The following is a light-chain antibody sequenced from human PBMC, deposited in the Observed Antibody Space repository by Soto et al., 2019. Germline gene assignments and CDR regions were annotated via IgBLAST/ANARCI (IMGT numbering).Light chain of an antibody. V-gene: IGKV1-27*01. J-gene: IGKJ3*01. CDR3: HKYKSAPYT. Sequence: DIQMTQSPSSLSASVGDRVTITCRASQGIANHLAWYQQKPGKAPKLLIYAASTLQSGVPSLFSGSGFGTDFTLTISILQSEDVSKYYFHKYKSAPYTFGHGT. CDR1: QGIANH. CDR2: AAS.